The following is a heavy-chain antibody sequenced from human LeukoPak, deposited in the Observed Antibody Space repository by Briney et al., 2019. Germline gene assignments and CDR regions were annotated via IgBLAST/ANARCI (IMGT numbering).Heavy chain of an antibody. CDR2: SYYSGST. J-gene: IGHJ4*02. D-gene: IGHD4-23*01. V-gene: IGHV4-39*01. Sequence: SETLSLTCTVSGGSISSSSYYWGWIRQPPGKGLEWIGSSYYSGSTYYNPSLKSRVTISVDTSKNQFSLKLSSVTAADTAVYYCARLPSGNSMDYWGQGTLVTVSS. CDR3: ARLPSGNSMDY. CDR1: GGSISSSSYY.